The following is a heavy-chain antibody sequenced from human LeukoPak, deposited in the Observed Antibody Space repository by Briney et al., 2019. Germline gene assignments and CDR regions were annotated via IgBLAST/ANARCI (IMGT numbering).Heavy chain of an antibody. J-gene: IGHJ6*04. D-gene: IGHD6-13*01. CDR3: ARLRGPIAAAPMDV. Sequence: SVMVSCKASGGTFSGYAISWVRQAPGQGLEWMGGIIPIFGTANYAQKFQGRVTITADESTSTAYMELSSLRSEDTAVYYCARLRGPIAAAPMDVWGKGTTVTVSS. CDR2: IIPIFGTA. CDR1: GGTFSGYA. V-gene: IGHV1-69*13.